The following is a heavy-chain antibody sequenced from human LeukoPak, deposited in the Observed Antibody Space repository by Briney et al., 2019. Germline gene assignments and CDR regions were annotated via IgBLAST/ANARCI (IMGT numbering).Heavy chain of an antibody. Sequence: GASVKVSCKASGYSFTGYYMHWVRQAPGQGLEWMGWINPNSGNTGYAQKFQGRVTITRNTSISTAYMELSSLRSEDTAVYYCARRVGYYYDSSGYYLFDYWGQGTLVTVSS. CDR3: ARRVGYYYDSSGYYLFDY. V-gene: IGHV1-8*03. J-gene: IGHJ4*02. D-gene: IGHD3-22*01. CDR1: GYSFTGYY. CDR2: INPNSGNT.